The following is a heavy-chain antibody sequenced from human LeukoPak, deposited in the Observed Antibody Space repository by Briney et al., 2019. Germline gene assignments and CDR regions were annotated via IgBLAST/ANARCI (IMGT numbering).Heavy chain of an antibody. V-gene: IGHV1-2*02. CDR2: INPNSGGT. J-gene: IGHJ4*02. Sequence: ASVKVSCKASGYTFTGHYMHWVRQAPGQGLEWMGWINPNSGGTNYAQKFQGRVTMTRNTSISTAYMELSSLRSEDTAVYYCARDLRSSAHPFDYWGQGTLVTVSS. CDR3: ARDLRSSAHPFDY. CDR1: GYTFTGHY.